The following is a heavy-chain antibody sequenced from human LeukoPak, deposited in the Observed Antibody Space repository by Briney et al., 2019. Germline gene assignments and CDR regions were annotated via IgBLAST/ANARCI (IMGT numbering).Heavy chain of an antibody. CDR2: ISGSGGST. D-gene: IGHD2-15*01. Sequence: PGGSLRLSCAASGFTFSSYAMSWVRQAPGRGLEWVSAISGSGGSTYYADSVKGRFTISRDNSKNTLYLQMNSLRAEDTAVYYCTRHPVRRYCSGGSCYRSYFDYWGQGTLVTVSS. CDR1: GFTFSSYA. CDR3: TRHPVRRYCSGGSCYRSYFDY. J-gene: IGHJ4*02. V-gene: IGHV3-23*01.